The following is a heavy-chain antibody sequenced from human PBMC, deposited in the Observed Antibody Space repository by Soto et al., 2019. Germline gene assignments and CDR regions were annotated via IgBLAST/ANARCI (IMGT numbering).Heavy chain of an antibody. CDR2: MNPNSGNT. CDR1: GYTFTSYD. J-gene: IGHJ5*02. Sequence: ASVKVSCKASGYTFTSYDINWVRQATGQGLEWMGWMNPNSGNTGYAQKFQGRVTMTRNTSISTAYMELSSLRSEDTAVHYCASGYYDSSGYYNWFDPWGQGTLVTVSS. CDR3: ASGYYDSSGYYNWFDP. D-gene: IGHD3-22*01. V-gene: IGHV1-8*01.